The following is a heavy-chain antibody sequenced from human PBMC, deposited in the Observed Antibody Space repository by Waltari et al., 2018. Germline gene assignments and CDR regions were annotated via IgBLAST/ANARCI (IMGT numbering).Heavy chain of an antibody. D-gene: IGHD3-10*01. Sequence: EEQLLQSGGGLVQPWGSLRLSCSASGFTFTTYPMSWVRQAPGKGLEWVSGFNGRVGGAYYADSVKGRCTISSDNSRNTIYRQMNSLRAEDTAVYYCAKLRNYGTTWAGAFDCWGQGTLVTVSS. CDR2: FNGRVGGA. V-gene: IGHV3-23*01. CDR1: GFTFTTYP. CDR3: AKLRNYGTTWAGAFDC. J-gene: IGHJ4*02.